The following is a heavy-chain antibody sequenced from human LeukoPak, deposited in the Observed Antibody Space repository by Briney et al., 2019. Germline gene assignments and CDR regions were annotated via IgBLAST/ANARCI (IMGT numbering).Heavy chain of an antibody. J-gene: IGHJ4*02. Sequence: ASVKVSCKASGYTFTSYGISWVRQAPGQGLEWMGWINPNSGGTNYAQKFQGRVTMTRDTSISTAYMELSRLRSDDTAVYYCARVRHLRSPNDYWGQGTLVTVSS. CDR2: INPNSGGT. D-gene: IGHD3-3*02. V-gene: IGHV1-2*02. CDR3: ARVRHLRSPNDY. CDR1: GYTFTSYG.